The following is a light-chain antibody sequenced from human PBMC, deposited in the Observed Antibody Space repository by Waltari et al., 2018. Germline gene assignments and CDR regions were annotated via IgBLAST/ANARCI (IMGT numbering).Light chain of an antibody. Sequence: AIQMTQSPSSLSASIGDRVTITCRASQGVRNDVGWYQQKPGKAPKLLVYAASTLHIGVPSRFSGSGSDTEFTLTATSLQPEDFATYYCLQDYSYPRTFGQGTRVEIK. CDR3: LQDYSYPRT. J-gene: IGKJ1*01. CDR1: QGVRND. V-gene: IGKV1-6*01. CDR2: AAS.